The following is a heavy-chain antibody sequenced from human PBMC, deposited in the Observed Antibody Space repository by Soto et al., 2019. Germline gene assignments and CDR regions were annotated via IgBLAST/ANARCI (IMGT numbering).Heavy chain of an antibody. CDR2: ISGSGGST. Sequence: EVQLLESGGGLVQPGGSLRLSCAASGFTFSSYAMSWVRQAPGKGLELVSAISGSGGSTYYADSVKGRFTISRDNSKNTLYLQMNSLRAEDTAVYYCAKVVKSMGAAMVFDYWGQGTLVTVSS. CDR3: AKVVKSMGAAMVFDY. D-gene: IGHD5-18*01. V-gene: IGHV3-23*01. CDR1: GFTFSSYA. J-gene: IGHJ4*02.